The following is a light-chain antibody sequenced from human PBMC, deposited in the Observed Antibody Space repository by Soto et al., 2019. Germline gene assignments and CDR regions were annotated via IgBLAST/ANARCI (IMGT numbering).Light chain of an antibody. V-gene: IGLV2-8*01. J-gene: IGLJ1*01. Sequence: QSVLTQPPSASGSPGQSVTISCTGTSSDVGGYNYVSWYQQHPGKAPKLIIYDVNKWHSGVPDRFSGSKSGNTASLTVSGLQAEDEADYYCSSYSGSNNFVFGTGTKLTVL. CDR3: SSYSGSNNFV. CDR1: SSDVGGYNY. CDR2: DVN.